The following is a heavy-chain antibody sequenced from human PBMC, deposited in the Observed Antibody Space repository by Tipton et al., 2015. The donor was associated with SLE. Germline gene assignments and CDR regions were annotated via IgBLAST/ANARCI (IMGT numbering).Heavy chain of an antibody. J-gene: IGHJ5*02. D-gene: IGHD1-26*01. V-gene: IGHV5-51*03. CDR3: ARGHIGWGFDP. CDR1: GYSFTSYW. Sequence: QSGAEVKKPGESLKISCKGSGYSFTSYWIGWVRQMPGKGLEWMGIIYPGDSDTRYSPSFQGQVTISVDTSKNQFSLKLTSVTAADTAVYYCARGHIGWGFDPWGQGTLVTVSS. CDR2: IYPGDSDT.